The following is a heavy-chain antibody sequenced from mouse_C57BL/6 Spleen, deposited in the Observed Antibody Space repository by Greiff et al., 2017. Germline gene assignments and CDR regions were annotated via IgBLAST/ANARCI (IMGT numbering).Heavy chain of an antibody. D-gene: IGHD1-1*01. Sequence: EVQLQQSGPELVKPGASVKIPCKASGYTFTDYNMDWVKQSHGKSLEWIGDINPNNGGTIYNQKFKGKATLTVDKSSSTAYMELRSLTSEDTAVYYCARGGYGSSYTFSMDYWGQGTSVTVSS. CDR3: ARGGYGSSYTFSMDY. V-gene: IGHV1-18*01. CDR2: INPNNGGT. J-gene: IGHJ4*01. CDR1: GYTFTDYN.